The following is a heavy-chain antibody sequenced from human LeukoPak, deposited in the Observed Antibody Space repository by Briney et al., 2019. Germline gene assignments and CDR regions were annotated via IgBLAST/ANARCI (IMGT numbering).Heavy chain of an antibody. CDR2: SASDATT. J-gene: IGHJ4*02. CDR1: GFSFSSYA. CDR3: AKRGGYDFWSGYSDY. V-gene: IGHV3-23*01. D-gene: IGHD3-3*01. Sequence: PGGSLRLSCAASGFSFSSYAMSWVRQAPGKGLEWVSGSASDATTYYADSVKGRFTISRDNSKNTLYLQMNSLRAEDTAVYYCAKRGGYDFWSGYSDYWGQGTLVTVSS.